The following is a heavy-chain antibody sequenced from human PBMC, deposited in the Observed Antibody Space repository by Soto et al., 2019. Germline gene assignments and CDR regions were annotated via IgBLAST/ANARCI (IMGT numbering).Heavy chain of an antibody. Sequence: PGGSLRLSCEASGFTFSTHDMYWVRQAPGKGLEGVSAISGSGGTTSQADSVKGRFTISRDNSNNTLYLQMNSLRAGDTAVYFCTKVRVPAVHTSILDYWGQGTLVTVSS. V-gene: IGHV3-23*01. CDR1: GFTFSTHD. J-gene: IGHJ4*02. CDR2: ISGSGGTT. D-gene: IGHD5-18*01. CDR3: TKVRVPAVHTSILDY.